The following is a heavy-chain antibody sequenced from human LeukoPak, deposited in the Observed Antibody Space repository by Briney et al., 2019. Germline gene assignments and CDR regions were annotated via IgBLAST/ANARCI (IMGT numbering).Heavy chain of an antibody. CDR2: ISYDGSNK. D-gene: IGHD3-22*01. CDR1: GFTFTTYG. J-gene: IGHJ4*02. V-gene: IGHV3-30*18. CDR3: AKSLMFDNSGYLDY. Sequence: GGSLRLSCAASGFTFTTYGMHWVRQAPGKGLEWVAVISYDGSNKYYADSVKGRFTISRDTSKNTLNLQLTSLRAEDTAVYYCAKSLMFDNSGYLDYWGQGALVTVSS.